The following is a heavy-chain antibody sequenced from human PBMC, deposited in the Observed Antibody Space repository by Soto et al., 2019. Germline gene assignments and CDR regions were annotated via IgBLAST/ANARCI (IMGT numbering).Heavy chain of an antibody. D-gene: IGHD3-3*01. J-gene: IGHJ4*02. CDR3: AREYYDFWSGPTTYYFDY. CDR1: GGSISSGDYY. Sequence: SETLSLTCTVSGGSISSGDYYWSWIRQPPGKGLEWIGYIYYSGSTYYNPSLKSRVTISVDTSKNQFSLKLSSVTAADTAVYYCAREYYDFWSGPTTYYFDYWGQGTLVTVS. CDR2: IYYSGST. V-gene: IGHV4-30-4*01.